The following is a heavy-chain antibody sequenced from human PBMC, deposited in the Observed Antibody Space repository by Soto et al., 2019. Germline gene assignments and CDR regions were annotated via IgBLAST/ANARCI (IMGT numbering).Heavy chain of an antibody. V-gene: IGHV1-69*13. CDR3: ARDYYDSSGHYYFDY. J-gene: IGHJ4*02. CDR1: GGTFSSYA. CDR2: IIPIFGTA. Sequence: SVKVSCKASGGTFSSYAISWVRQAPGQGLEWMGGIIPIFGTANYAQKFQGRVTITADESTSTAYMELSSLRSEDTAVYYCARDYYDSSGHYYFDYWGQGTLVTVSS. D-gene: IGHD3-22*01.